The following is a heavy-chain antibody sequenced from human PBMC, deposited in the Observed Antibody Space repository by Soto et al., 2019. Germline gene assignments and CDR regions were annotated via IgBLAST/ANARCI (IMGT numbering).Heavy chain of an antibody. Sequence: QVQLVQSGAEVKKPGASVKVSCKASGYTFTSYGISWVRQAPGQGLEWMGWLSAYHGNTNYAQKLPGRVTMTTDKSTSTADMELRSLRSADTAVYYCARDGYCSGGSCSYYYGMDVWGQGTTVTVSS. V-gene: IGHV1-18*04. CDR2: LSAYHGNT. CDR3: ARDGYCSGGSCSYYYGMDV. CDR1: GYTFTSYG. D-gene: IGHD2-15*01. J-gene: IGHJ6*02.